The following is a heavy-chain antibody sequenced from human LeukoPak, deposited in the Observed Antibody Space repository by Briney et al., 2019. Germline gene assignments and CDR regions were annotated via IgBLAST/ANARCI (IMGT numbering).Heavy chain of an antibody. D-gene: IGHD1/OR15-1a*01. CDR2: IFPGDSDT. V-gene: IGHV5-51*01. CDR1: GYSFTTYW. Sequence: GESLKISCKGSGYSFTTYWIGWVRQMPGKGLQWIGIIFPGDSDTTYNPSLQGQVSISADKSINTAYLQWSSLRASDTATYYCATSESQTRFDYWGQGTLVTVSS. CDR3: ATSESQTRFDY. J-gene: IGHJ4*02.